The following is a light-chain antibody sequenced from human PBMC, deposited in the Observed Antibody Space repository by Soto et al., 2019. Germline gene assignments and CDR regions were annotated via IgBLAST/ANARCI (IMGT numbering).Light chain of an antibody. CDR1: QSVNSY. Sequence: IVMTQSPATLSVSPGERAALSCRASQSVNSYLAWYQQKPGQAPSLLIFGASTRATGIPARFSGSGSGTEFTLTISSLQSEDFAVYYCQQYNKWPRTFGQGTKVDIK. CDR2: GAS. CDR3: QQYNKWPRT. V-gene: IGKV3-15*01. J-gene: IGKJ1*01.